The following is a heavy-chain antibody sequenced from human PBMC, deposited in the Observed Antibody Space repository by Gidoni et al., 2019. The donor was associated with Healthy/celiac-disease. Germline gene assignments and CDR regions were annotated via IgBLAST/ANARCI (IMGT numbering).Heavy chain of an antibody. Sequence: QVQLVQSGAEVKKPGSSVKGSCKASGGTSSSYAISWVRQAPGQGLEWMGGIIPIFGTANYAQKFQGRVTITADESTSTAYMELSSLRSEDTAVYYCARDMGDDTAMGPLFDYWGQGTLVTVSS. J-gene: IGHJ4*02. CDR3: ARDMGDDTAMGPLFDY. V-gene: IGHV1-69*01. CDR1: GGTSSSYA. D-gene: IGHD5-18*01. CDR2: IIPIFGTA.